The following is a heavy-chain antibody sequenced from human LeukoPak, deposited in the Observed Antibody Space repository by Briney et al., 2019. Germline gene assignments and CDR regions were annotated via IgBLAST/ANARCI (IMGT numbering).Heavy chain of an antibody. CDR3: AREWVDYGDYHVDP. V-gene: IGHV4-39*07. J-gene: IGHJ5*02. Sequence: PSETLSLTCTVSGGSISSSSYYWGWIRQPPGKGLEWIGSIYYSGSTYYNPSLKSRVTISVDTSKNQFSLKLSSVTAADTAEYYCAREWVDYGDYHVDPWGQGTLVTVSS. D-gene: IGHD4-17*01. CDR2: IYYSGST. CDR1: GGSISSSSYY.